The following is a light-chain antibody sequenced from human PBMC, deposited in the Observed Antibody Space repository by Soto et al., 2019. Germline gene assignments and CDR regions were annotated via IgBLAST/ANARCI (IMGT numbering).Light chain of an antibody. Sequence: DIQMPQSPSSLSASVGDRVTISCQASQDISNYLNWYQHKEGKAPKLLIYDASNLETGVPSRFSGSGSGTDFTITISTLQPEDIATYYCQKYDSLPLTFGTGTKVDIK. V-gene: IGKV1-33*01. CDR3: QKYDSLPLT. CDR2: DAS. CDR1: QDISNY. J-gene: IGKJ3*01.